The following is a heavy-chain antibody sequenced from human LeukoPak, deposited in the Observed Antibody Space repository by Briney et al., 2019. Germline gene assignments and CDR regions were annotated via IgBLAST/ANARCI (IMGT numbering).Heavy chain of an antibody. J-gene: IGHJ5*02. CDR2: INPNSGGT. V-gene: IGHV1-2*04. CDR3: AREGQPQTAGGGWFDP. CDR1: GYTFTGYY. D-gene: IGHD2-15*01. Sequence: GASVKVSCKASGYTFTGYYMHWVRQAPGQGLEWMGWINPNSGGTNYAQKFQGWVTMTRDTSISTAYMELSRLRSDDTAVYYCAREGQPQTAGGGWFDPWGQGTLVTVSS.